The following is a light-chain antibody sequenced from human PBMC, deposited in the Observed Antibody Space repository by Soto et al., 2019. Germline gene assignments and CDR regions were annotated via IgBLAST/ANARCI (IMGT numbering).Light chain of an antibody. V-gene: IGKV3-15*01. J-gene: IGKJ4*01. Sequence: EIVMTQSPAALSVSQGERATLSCRASHSVSSALAWYQQKPGQAPRLLVYDVSARAAGIPARFSGSGSETEFTLTISSLQSEDFAVYYCQQYNNWPLTFGGGTKVEIK. CDR3: QQYNNWPLT. CDR1: HSVSSA. CDR2: DVS.